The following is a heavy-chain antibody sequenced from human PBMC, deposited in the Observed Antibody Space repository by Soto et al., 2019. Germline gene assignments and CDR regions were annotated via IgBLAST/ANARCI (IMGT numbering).Heavy chain of an antibody. D-gene: IGHD2-15*01. J-gene: IGHJ5*02. CDR1: GYTFTSYG. CDR3: AREGSSCSGGSCYLWFDP. V-gene: IGHV1-18*04. Sequence: GASVKVSCKASGYTFTSYGISWVRQAPGQGPEWMGWISAYNGNKNYAQKLQGRVTMTTDTSTSTAYMELRSLRSDDTAVYYCAREGSSCSGGSCYLWFDPWGQGTLVTVSS. CDR2: ISAYNGNK.